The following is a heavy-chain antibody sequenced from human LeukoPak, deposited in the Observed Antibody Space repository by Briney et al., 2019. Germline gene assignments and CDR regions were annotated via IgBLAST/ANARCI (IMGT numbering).Heavy chain of an antibody. V-gene: IGHV3-13*01. CDR3: ARDKNYYYMDV. CDR1: GFTFSSYD. J-gene: IGHJ6*03. CDR2: IGTAGGT. Sequence: GGSLRLSCAASGFTFSSYDMHWVRQATGKGLEWVSAIGTAGGTYYPGSVKGRFTISRENAKNSLYLQMNSLRAGDTAVYYCARDKNYYYMDVWGKGTTVTVSS.